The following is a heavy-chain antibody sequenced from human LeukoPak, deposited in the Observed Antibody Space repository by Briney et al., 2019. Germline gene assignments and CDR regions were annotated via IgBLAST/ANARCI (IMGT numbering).Heavy chain of an antibody. V-gene: IGHV3-11*01. D-gene: IGHD5-24*01. CDR2: ISGSGTDI. CDR1: GFTFSDPY. Sequence: PGGSLRLSCEASGFTFSDPYMSWIRQAPGKGLECLSYISGSGTDINYADSVRGRFTISRDNAKNLLYLQMNDLRVEDTAVYYCARDSIVEMATIRHFDYWGQGTLVTVSS. J-gene: IGHJ4*02. CDR3: ARDSIVEMATIRHFDY.